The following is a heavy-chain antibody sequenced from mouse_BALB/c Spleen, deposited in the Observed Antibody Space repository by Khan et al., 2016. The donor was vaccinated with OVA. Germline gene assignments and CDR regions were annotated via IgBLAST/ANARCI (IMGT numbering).Heavy chain of an antibody. J-gene: IGHJ4*01. Sequence: VQLKESGGGLVQPGGSRKLSCAASGFTFSDYGLAWVRQTPGKGPEWVAFISSLAYSIYYADTVTGRFTISRENAKNTLYLEMSSLRSEDTAMYYCARSWAMDYWGQGTSVTVSS. V-gene: IGHV5-15*02. CDR3: ARSWAMDY. CDR2: ISSLAYSI. CDR1: GFTFSDYG.